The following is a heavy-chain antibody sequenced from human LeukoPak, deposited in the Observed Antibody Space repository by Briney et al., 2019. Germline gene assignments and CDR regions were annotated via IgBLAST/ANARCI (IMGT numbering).Heavy chain of an antibody. J-gene: IGHJ5*02. V-gene: IGHV4-39*07. CDR1: GGSISSSSYY. CDR2: IYHSGST. Sequence: SETLSLTCTVSGGSISSSSYYWGWVRQPPGKGLEWIGEIYHSGSTNYNPSLKSRVTISVDKSKNQFSLKLSSVTAADTAVYYCARVWYNWFDPWGQGTLVTVSS. D-gene: IGHD3-16*01. CDR3: ARVWYNWFDP.